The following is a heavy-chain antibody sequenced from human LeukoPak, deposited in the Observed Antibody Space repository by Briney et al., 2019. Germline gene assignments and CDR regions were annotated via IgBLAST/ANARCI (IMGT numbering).Heavy chain of an antibody. CDR2: IYYSGST. J-gene: IGHJ6*02. D-gene: IGHD2-15*01. CDR3: ARDRVANYYYYGMDV. Sequence: PSETLSLTCTVSGGSVSSGSYYWSWIRQPPGKGLEWIGYIYYSGSTNYNPSLKSRVTISVDTSKNQFSLKLSSVTAADTAVCYCARDRVANYYYYGMDVWGQGTTVTVSS. CDR1: GGSVSSGSYY. V-gene: IGHV4-61*01.